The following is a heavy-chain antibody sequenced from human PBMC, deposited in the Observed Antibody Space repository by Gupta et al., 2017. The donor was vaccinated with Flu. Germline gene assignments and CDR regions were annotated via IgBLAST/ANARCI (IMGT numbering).Heavy chain of an antibody. V-gene: IGHV3-74*01. CDR2: INSDGRST. CDR3: ARLQGPDFVAVPADPFDH. D-gene: IGHD2-2*01. CDR1: VFIVRRYW. Sequence: EVPVLDPGGGIVQPGGALRHSWAQYVFIVRRYWWQWSRHTPGKGLVWVSRINSDGRSTGYTDSVKGRFTISRDNNKNTLYLQMNSLRAEDTAVDYCARLQGPDFVAVPADPFDHWGQGTLVTASS. J-gene: IGHJ4*02.